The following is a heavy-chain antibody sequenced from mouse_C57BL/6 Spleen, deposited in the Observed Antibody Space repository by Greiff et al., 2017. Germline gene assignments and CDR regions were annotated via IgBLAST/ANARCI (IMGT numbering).Heavy chain of an antibody. V-gene: IGHV1-81*01. CDR1: GYTFTSYG. CDR3: AEPPGTGIAY. Sequence: QVQLQQSGAERARPGASVKLSCKASGYTFTSYGISWVKQGTGQGLEWIGEIYPRSGNTYYNEKFKGKATLTADKSSSTAYMELRSLTAEDSAVYFCAEPPGTGIAYWGQGTLVTVSA. D-gene: IGHD4-1*01. J-gene: IGHJ3*01. CDR2: IYPRSGNT.